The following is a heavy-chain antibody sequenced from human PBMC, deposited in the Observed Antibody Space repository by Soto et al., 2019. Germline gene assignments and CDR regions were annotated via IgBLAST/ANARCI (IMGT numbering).Heavy chain of an antibody. D-gene: IGHD6-6*01. CDR3: ARDAGYYSSSSGDWFDP. CDR2: IYHSGST. CDR1: GGSISSSNW. V-gene: IGHV4-4*02. J-gene: IGHJ5*02. Sequence: SETLSLTCAVSGGSISSSNWWSWVRQPPGKGLEWIGEIYHSGSTNYNPSLKSRVTISVDKSKNQFSLKLSSVAAADTAVYYCARDAGYYSSSSGDWFDPWGQGTLVTVSS.